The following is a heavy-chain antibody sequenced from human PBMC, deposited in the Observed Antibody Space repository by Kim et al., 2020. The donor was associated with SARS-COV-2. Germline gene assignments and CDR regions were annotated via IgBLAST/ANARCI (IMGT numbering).Heavy chain of an antibody. V-gene: IGHV4-34*01. Sequence: SETLSLTCAVYGGSFSGYYWNWIRQPPGKGLEWIGEINHSGSTNYNPPLKSRVTISVDTSKKQFSLKLSSVTAADTAVYYCARGLPKQHLGYWGQGTLVTVSS. CDR3: ARGLPKQHLGY. D-gene: IGHD6-13*01. J-gene: IGHJ4*02. CDR1: GGSFSGYY. CDR2: INHSGST.